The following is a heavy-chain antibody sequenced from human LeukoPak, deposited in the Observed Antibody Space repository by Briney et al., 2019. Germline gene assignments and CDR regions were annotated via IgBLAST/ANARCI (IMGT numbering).Heavy chain of an antibody. D-gene: IGHD3-22*01. CDR1: GFTFTSYS. J-gene: IGHJ4*02. V-gene: IGHV3-23*01. Sequence: GGSLRLSCAASGFTFTSYSMNWVRQAPGKGLEWVSTISGGGGSTYYADSVKGRFTISRDNSKNTLYLQMNSLRTEDTAVYYCARDYYDSIDYRGQGTLVTVSS. CDR2: ISGGGGST. CDR3: ARDYYDSIDY.